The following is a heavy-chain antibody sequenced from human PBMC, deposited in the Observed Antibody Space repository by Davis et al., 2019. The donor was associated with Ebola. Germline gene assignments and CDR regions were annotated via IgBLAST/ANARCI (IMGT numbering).Heavy chain of an antibody. CDR3: AKINFRFWDF. CDR1: GFSFSTYW. Sequence: GESLKISCAASGFSFSTYWMHWVRQAPGKGLVWVSRINSDGSSTSYADSVKGRFTISRDNSKNTLYFQMDSLRAEDTAVYYCAKINFRFWDFWGQGALVTVSS. CDR2: INSDGSST. V-gene: IGHV3-74*01. D-gene: IGHD3-3*01. J-gene: IGHJ4*02.